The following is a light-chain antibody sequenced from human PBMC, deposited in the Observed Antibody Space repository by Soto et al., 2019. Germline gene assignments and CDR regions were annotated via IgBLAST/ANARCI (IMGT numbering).Light chain of an antibody. V-gene: IGLV1-44*01. J-gene: IGLJ1*01. CDR2: SNN. Sequence: HSVLTQPPSASGTPGQRVTISCSGSSSNIGSYTVNWYQQLPGTAPKLFIYSNNQRPSGVPDRFSGSKSGTSASLAISGLQSEDEADYYCAAWDHSLNGLYVFGTGPKVTVL. CDR3: AAWDHSLNGLYV. CDR1: SSNIGSYT.